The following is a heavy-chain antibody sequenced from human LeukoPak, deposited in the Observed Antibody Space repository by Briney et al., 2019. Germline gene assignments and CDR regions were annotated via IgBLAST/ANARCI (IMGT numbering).Heavy chain of an antibody. Sequence: GASVKVSCKASGYTFTSYAMHWVRQAPGQRLEWMGWINAGNGNTKYSQEFQGRVIITRDTSASTAYMELSRLKSDDTAVYYCARSNWNYDLPGYYFDYWGQGTLVTVSS. CDR2: INAGNGNT. D-gene: IGHD1-7*01. V-gene: IGHV1-3*01. J-gene: IGHJ4*02. CDR1: GYTFTSYA. CDR3: ARSNWNYDLPGYYFDY.